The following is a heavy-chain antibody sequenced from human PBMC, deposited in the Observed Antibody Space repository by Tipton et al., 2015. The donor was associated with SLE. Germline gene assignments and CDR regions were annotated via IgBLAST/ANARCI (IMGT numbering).Heavy chain of an antibody. CDR3: AKEHNTGWPNFDY. J-gene: IGHJ4*02. CDR1: GFTLSNYG. V-gene: IGHV3-48*01. Sequence: SLRLSCAASGFTLSNYGMNWVRQAPGKGLEWVSYISASSGTKIYADSVQGRFTVSRDNAKNALYLQMSSLTTEDTAFYYCAKEHNTGWPNFDYWGQGTLVTVSA. D-gene: IGHD6-19*01. CDR2: ISASSGTK.